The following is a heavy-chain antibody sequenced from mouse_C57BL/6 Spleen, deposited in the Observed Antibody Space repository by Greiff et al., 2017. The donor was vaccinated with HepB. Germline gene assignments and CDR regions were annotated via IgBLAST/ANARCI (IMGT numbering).Heavy chain of an antibody. J-gene: IGHJ2*01. D-gene: IGHD1-1*01. V-gene: IGHV1-76*01. CDR2: IYPGSGKT. CDR1: GYTFTDYY. Sequence: VQLQQSGAELVRPGASVKLSCKASGYTFTDYYMNWVKQRPGQGLEWIGRIYPGSGKTYYNEKFKGKATLTAEKSSSTAYMQLSSLTSEDSAVYVCARVPYYYGSSCFDYWGQGTTLTVSS. CDR3: ARVPYYYGSSCFDY.